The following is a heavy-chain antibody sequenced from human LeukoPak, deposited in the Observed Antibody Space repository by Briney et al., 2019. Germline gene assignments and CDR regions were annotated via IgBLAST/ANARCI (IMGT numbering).Heavy chain of an antibody. J-gene: IGHJ6*03. Sequence: SETLSLTCTVSGGSISSYYWSWIRQPPGKGLEWIGYIYDSVFTKYNPSLKSRVTISVDTSKSQFSLRLSSVTAADTAVYYCARSALWFGDPYYMDVWGKGTTVAVSS. CDR3: ARSALWFGDPYYMDV. CDR2: IYDSVFT. CDR1: GGSISSYY. V-gene: IGHV4-59*08. D-gene: IGHD3-10*01.